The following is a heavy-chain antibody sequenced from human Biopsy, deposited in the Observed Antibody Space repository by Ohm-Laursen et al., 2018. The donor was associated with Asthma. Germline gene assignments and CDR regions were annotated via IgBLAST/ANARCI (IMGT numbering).Heavy chain of an antibody. J-gene: IGHJ4*02. CDR2: GGSYYDGGLK. V-gene: IGHV3-30-3*01. Sequence: SLRLSCAASGFTSRSYAMHWVRQAPGKGLEWVAVGGSYYDGGLKYYADSVNGRFTVSRDDSKNTLYLQMTSLRPDDTAVYYCARDVMEWYLPAFDFWGQGTLATVSS. CDR1: GFTSRSYA. CDR3: ARDVMEWYLPAFDF. D-gene: IGHD3-3*01.